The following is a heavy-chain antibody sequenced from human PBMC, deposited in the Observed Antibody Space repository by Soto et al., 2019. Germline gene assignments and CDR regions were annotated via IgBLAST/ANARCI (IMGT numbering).Heavy chain of an antibody. V-gene: IGHV3-23*01. Sequence: EVQLLESGGGLVQPGSSLRLSCAGSGFIFNTYAMSWVRQAPGEGLEWVSAITGSGDRTFYADSVKGRFTISRDNSRKTLYLQMSSLRAEDTAVYYSARDVDRYCSSDSCLAYWSDAGAAGALVTFSS. CDR3: ARDVDRYCSSDSCLAYWSDA. J-gene: IGHJ5*02. D-gene: IGHD2-2*01. CDR2: ITGSGDRT. CDR1: GFIFNTYA.